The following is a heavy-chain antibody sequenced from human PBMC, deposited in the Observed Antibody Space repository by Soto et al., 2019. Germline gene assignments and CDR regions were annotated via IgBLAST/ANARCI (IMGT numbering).Heavy chain of an antibody. D-gene: IGHD6-19*01. Sequence: EVQLLESGGGLVQPGGSLRLSCAASGFTFSSYAMSWVRQTPGTGLEWVSGISGGGGNTYYADSVTGRFTISRDNSRNTLYLQMNSVRGADTAIYYCAKDRGAGGRFSGIAVAGIPSWGQGTLVTVSS. J-gene: IGHJ5*02. CDR1: GFTFSSYA. CDR3: AKDRGAGGRFSGIAVAGIPS. V-gene: IGHV3-23*01. CDR2: ISGGGGNT.